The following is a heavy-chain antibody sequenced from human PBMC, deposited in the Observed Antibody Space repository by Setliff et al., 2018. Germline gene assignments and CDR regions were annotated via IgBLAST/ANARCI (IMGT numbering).Heavy chain of an antibody. CDR3: ARALGYCSRTSCYADAFDI. CDR1: GGSFSGYY. V-gene: IGHV4-34*01. Sequence: SETLSLTCAVYGGSFSGYYWSWIRQPPGKGLEWIGSMYHSGSTYYNPSLKSRVTISVDTSKNQFSLKLNYVTAADTAVYYCARALGYCSRTSCYADAFDIWRQGTMVTVSS. J-gene: IGHJ3*02. CDR2: MYHSGST. D-gene: IGHD2-2*01.